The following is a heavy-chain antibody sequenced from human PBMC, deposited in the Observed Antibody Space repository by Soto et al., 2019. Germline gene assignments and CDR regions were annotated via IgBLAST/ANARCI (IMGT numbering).Heavy chain of an antibody. CDR1: GGSFSGYY. V-gene: IGHV4-34*01. D-gene: IGHD3-10*01. CDR3: ARGRQGWLGAFDI. J-gene: IGHJ3*02. CDR2: INHSGST. Sequence: SETLSLTCAVYGGSFSGYYWSWIRQPPGKGLEWIGEINHSGSTNYNPSLKSRVTISVDTSKNQFSLKLSSVTAADTAVYYCARGRQGWLGAFDIWGQGTMVTVSS.